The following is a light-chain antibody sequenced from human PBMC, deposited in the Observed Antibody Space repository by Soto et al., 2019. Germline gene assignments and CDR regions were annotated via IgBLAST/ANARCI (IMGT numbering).Light chain of an antibody. Sequence: EIMMTQSPATLSVSPGERVTLSCRASQSVRNNLAWYQQKPGQAPRLIIYYASTRATGIPARFSGSASGTDFPLPISSLQAEDFALYYCQQYTNWPPITFGQGTRLEIK. CDR3: QQYTNWPPIT. V-gene: IGKV3-15*01. CDR2: YAS. CDR1: QSVRNN. J-gene: IGKJ5*01.